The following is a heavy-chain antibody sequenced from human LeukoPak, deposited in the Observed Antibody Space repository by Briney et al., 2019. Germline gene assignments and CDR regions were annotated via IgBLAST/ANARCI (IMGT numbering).Heavy chain of an antibody. Sequence: GGSLRLSCAASGFTFSNYALHWVRQAPGKGLEWVAVISYDGSNKYYADSVKGRFTISRDNSKNTLYLQMNSLRAEDTAVYYCARPPSSSWHYFDYWGQGTLVTVSS. D-gene: IGHD6-13*01. CDR1: GFTFSNYA. CDR2: ISYDGSNK. CDR3: ARPPSSSWHYFDY. V-gene: IGHV3-30*04. J-gene: IGHJ4*02.